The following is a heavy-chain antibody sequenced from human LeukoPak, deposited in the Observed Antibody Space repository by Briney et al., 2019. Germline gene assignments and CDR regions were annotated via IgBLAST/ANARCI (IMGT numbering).Heavy chain of an antibody. J-gene: IGHJ4*02. CDR2: ISYDGSNK. V-gene: IGHV3-30*18. Sequence: GGSLRLSCAASGFTVSDNYMTWVRQAPGKGLEWVAVISYDGSNKYYADSVKGRFTISRDNSKNTLYLQMNSLRAEDTAVYYCAKDSAYGDYAYYFDYWGQGTLVTVSS. D-gene: IGHD4-17*01. CDR1: GFTVSDNY. CDR3: AKDSAYGDYAYYFDY.